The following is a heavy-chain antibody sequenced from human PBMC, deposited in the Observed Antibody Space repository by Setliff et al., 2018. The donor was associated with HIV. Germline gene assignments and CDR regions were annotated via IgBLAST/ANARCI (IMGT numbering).Heavy chain of an antibody. CDR1: GYTFTSYD. CDR3: ARGGYYYGSGKSNWFDP. J-gene: IGHJ5*02. CDR2: MNPNSGNT. D-gene: IGHD3-10*01. Sequence: ASVKVSCKASGYTFTSYDINWVRQATGQGLEWMGWMNPNSGNTGYAQKFQGRVTMTRNTSISTAYMELSSPRSEDTAVYYCARGGYYYGSGKSNWFDPWGQGTLVTVSS. V-gene: IGHV1-8*02.